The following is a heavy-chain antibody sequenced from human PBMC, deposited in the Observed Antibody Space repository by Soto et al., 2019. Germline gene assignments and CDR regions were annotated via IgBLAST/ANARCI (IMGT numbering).Heavy chain of an antibody. Sequence: ASVKGSCKASGYTFISYGFSWLRQAPGQGLEWMGWISGYNGNTDYAQKFQDRVTLTTDTSTSTVYMELRSLRVDDTAVYFCAKEESYRFYFFASRARGTPVPVSS. J-gene: IGHJ4*02. V-gene: IGHV1-18*01. CDR2: ISGYNGNT. D-gene: IGHD1-26*01. CDR3: AKEESYRFYFFAS. CDR1: GYTFISYG.